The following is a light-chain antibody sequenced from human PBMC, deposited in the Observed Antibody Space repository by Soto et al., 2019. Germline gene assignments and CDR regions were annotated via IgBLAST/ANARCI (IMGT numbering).Light chain of an antibody. CDR1: QSISSK. V-gene: IGKV3-15*01. Sequence: EIVMTQSPATLSVSPGERATLSCRASQSISSKVGWYQQKIGQAPRLLIYGAYTRATGVPPRFSGSGSGTEFTLTISSLQSEDFAVYYCQQYNIWSSITFGQGTRLEIK. CDR2: GAY. J-gene: IGKJ5*01. CDR3: QQYNIWSSIT.